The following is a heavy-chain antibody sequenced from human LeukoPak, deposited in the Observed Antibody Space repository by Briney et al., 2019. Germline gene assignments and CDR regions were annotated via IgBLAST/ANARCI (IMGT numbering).Heavy chain of an antibody. CDR2: ISTVSGKT. Sequence: ASVKVSCKASGYIFTTYDISWVRQSPGQGLEWMGWISTVSGKTRYAQKFQGRLSVTTSTSTNTAEMELRSLTSDDTAIYHCARRGYGSRRAADYWGQGTLVIVSS. V-gene: IGHV1-18*01. CDR3: ARRGYGSRRAADY. CDR1: GYIFTTYD. J-gene: IGHJ4*02. D-gene: IGHD3-10*01.